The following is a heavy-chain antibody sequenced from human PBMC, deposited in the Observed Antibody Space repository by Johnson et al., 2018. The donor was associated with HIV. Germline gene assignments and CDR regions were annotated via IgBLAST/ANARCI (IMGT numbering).Heavy chain of an antibody. CDR3: ARDGRDLVTRGSFDI. CDR1: GFTFTSYA. J-gene: IGHJ3*02. D-gene: IGHD5-18*01. CDR2: ISYDGSNK. V-gene: IGHV3-30-3*01. Sequence: QVQLVESGGGVVQPGRSLRLSCAASGFTFTSYAMHWVRQAPGKGPEWVAVISYDGSNKYYADSVTGRLTISRDNSKNTLYLQMNSLRPEDTAVYYCARDGRDLVTRGSFDIWGQGTEVTVSS.